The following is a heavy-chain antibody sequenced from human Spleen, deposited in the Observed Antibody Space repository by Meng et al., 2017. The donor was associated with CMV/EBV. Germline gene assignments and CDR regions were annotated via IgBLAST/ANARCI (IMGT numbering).Heavy chain of an antibody. CDR2: MSFDGSDK. Sequence: GGSLRLSCAASGFTFSIYAMHWVRQAPGKGLEWVAVMSFDGSDKYYADSVKGRFTISRDNSKNTLYLQMNSLRAEDTAVYYCVKGAGWTFDYWGQGTLVTVSS. CDR3: VKGAGWTFDY. D-gene: IGHD1-14*01. V-gene: IGHV3-30*04. CDR1: GFTFSIYA. J-gene: IGHJ4*02.